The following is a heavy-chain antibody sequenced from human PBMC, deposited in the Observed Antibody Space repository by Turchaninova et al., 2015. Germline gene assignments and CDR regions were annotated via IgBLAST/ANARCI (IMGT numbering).Heavy chain of an antibody. Sequence: LQLQESGPGLVKPSGPLCLTCTVSGGPISSNTYYRGWLRPPPGKGLDWIGSIYYSGSTYYNPSLKSRVTISVDTSKNQFSLKLTSVTAADTAMYYCARLKYYYDSSGYYYDYWGQGTLVTVSS. D-gene: IGHD3-22*01. CDR1: GGPISSNTYY. V-gene: IGHV4-39*01. CDR3: ARLKYYYDSSGYYYDY. J-gene: IGHJ4*02. CDR2: IYYSGST.